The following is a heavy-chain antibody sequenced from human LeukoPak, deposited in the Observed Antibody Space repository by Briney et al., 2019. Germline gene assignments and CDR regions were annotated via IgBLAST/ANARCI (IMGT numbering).Heavy chain of an antibody. D-gene: IGHD3-10*01. J-gene: IGHJ5*02. CDR2: FDPEDGET. V-gene: IGHV1-24*01. Sequence: ASVKVSCKVSGYTLTELSMHWVRQAPGKGLEWMGGFDPEDGETIYAQKFQGRVTMTEDTSTDTAYMELSSLRSDDTAVYYCARLLWFGEETNWFDPWGQGTLVTVSS. CDR3: ARLLWFGEETNWFDP. CDR1: GYTLTELS.